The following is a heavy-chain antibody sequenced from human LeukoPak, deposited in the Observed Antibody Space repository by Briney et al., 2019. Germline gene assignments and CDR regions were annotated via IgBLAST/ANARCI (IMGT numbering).Heavy chain of an antibody. CDR3: AKPYSREGWLLPLYY. Sequence: GGSLRLSCAASGFTFSSYAMSWVRQAPGKGLEWVSGISAGGSTNYADSVKVRFTISRDNSKNTLYLQMNSLRAEDTAVYYCAKPYSREGWLLPLYYWGQGTLVTVSS. CDR1: GFTFSSYA. D-gene: IGHD3-22*01. V-gene: IGHV3-23*01. CDR2: ISAGGST. J-gene: IGHJ4*02.